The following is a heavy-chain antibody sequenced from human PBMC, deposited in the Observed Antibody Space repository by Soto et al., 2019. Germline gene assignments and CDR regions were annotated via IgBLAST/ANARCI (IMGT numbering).Heavy chain of an antibody. D-gene: IGHD6-19*01. CDR2: MNPNSGNT. V-gene: IGHV1-8*01. CDR3: ARDSSGWYYYYYGMDV. CDR1: GYTFTSYD. J-gene: IGHJ6*02. Sequence: SCKASGYTFTSYDINWVRQATGQGLEWMGWMNPNSGNTGYAQKFQGRVTTTRNTSISTAYMELSSLRSEDTAVYYCARDSSGWYYYYYGMDVWGQGTTVTVSS.